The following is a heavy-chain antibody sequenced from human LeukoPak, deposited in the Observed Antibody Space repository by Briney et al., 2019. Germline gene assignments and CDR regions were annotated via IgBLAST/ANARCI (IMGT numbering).Heavy chain of an antibody. CDR2: MSPNSGNT. CDR3: ARGPPNWGYDY. D-gene: IGHD7-27*01. V-gene: IGHV1-8*02. CDR1: GYTFTGYY. J-gene: IGHJ4*02. Sequence: VASVKVSCKASGYTFTGYYMHWVRQAPGQGLEWMGWMSPNSGNTGYAQKFQGRVTMTRSTSMSTAYMELSSLRSEDTAVYYCARGPPNWGYDYWGQGTLVTVSS.